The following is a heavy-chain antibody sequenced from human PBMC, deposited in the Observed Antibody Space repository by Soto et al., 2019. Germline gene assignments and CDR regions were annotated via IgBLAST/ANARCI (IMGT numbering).Heavy chain of an antibody. Sequence: GGPMRLSCPASGLTFSSNALSWSRQPPGKGLEWVSAIRGSGGSTYNADSVKSRYTISRDKTKNTLYLQMNSLRAEDTAVYYCAKEGYCSSTSCYHNYYYYMDVWGKGTTVTVSS. J-gene: IGHJ6*03. CDR2: IRGSGGST. V-gene: IGHV3-23*01. D-gene: IGHD2-2*01. CDR1: GLTFSSNA. CDR3: AKEGYCSSTSCYHNYYYYMDV.